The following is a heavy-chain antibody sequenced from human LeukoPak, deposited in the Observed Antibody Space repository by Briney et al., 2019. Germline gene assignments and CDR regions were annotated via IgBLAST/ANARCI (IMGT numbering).Heavy chain of an antibody. CDR3: ARPRGIVAGDAFDI. D-gene: IGHD6-25*01. CDR1: GGTFSSYA. CDR2: IIPIFGTA. Sequence: SVKVSCKASGGTFSSYAISWVRQAPGQGLEWMGRIIPIFGTANHAQKFQGRVTITTDESTSTAYMELSSLRSEDTAVYYCARPRGIVAGDAFDIWGQGTMVTVSS. J-gene: IGHJ3*02. V-gene: IGHV1-69*05.